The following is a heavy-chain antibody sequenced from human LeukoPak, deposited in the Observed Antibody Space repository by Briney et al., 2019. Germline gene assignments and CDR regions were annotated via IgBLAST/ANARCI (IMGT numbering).Heavy chain of an antibody. Sequence: GGSLRLSCAASGFTFSNFWMHWVRQAPGKGLEWVSAISGSGGSTYYADSVKGRFTISRDNSKNTLYLQMNSLRAEDTAVYYCAKDPYSSGWYYFDYWGQGTLVTVSS. CDR1: GFTFSNFW. CDR2: ISGSGGST. D-gene: IGHD6-19*01. V-gene: IGHV3-23*01. J-gene: IGHJ4*02. CDR3: AKDPYSSGWYYFDY.